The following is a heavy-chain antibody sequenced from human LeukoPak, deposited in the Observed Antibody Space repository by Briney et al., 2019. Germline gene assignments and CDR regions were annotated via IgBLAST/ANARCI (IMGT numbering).Heavy chain of an antibody. CDR2: ISGSGGST. CDR1: GFTFSSYA. Sequence: PGGSLRLSCAASGFTFSSYAMSWVRQAPGKGLEWVSAISGSGGSTYYADSVKGRFTISRDNSKNTLYLQMNSLRAEDTAVYYCAKAPRRGAARYYYYMDVWGKGTTVTVSS. CDR3: AKAPRRGAARYYYYMDV. V-gene: IGHV3-23*01. J-gene: IGHJ6*03. D-gene: IGHD6-6*01.